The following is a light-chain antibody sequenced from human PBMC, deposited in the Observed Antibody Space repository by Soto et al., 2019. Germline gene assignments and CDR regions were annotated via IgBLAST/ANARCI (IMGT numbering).Light chain of an antibody. Sequence: DIQLTQSPSSMSASVGDRVTITCRASQGINSWLAWYQQKPGKAPNLLIYAASSLQSGVPSRFSGSGSGTDFTLTISSVQPEDFATYYCQQANSFPPTFGGGTKVEIK. CDR3: QQANSFPPT. J-gene: IGKJ4*01. V-gene: IGKV1-12*01. CDR2: AAS. CDR1: QGINSW.